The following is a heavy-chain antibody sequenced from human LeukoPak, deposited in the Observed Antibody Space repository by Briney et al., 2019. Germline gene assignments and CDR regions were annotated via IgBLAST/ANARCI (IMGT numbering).Heavy chain of an antibody. J-gene: IGHJ4*02. Sequence: GESLKISCKGSGYNFTNYWIGWVRQMPGKGLEWMGIIYPGDSDTRYSPSFQGQVTISADKSISTAYLQWSSLKASDTAMYYCARHDILTGYYMSHWGQGTLVTVSS. CDR2: IYPGDSDT. CDR3: ARHDILTGYYMSH. V-gene: IGHV5-51*01. CDR1: GYNFTNYW. D-gene: IGHD3-9*01.